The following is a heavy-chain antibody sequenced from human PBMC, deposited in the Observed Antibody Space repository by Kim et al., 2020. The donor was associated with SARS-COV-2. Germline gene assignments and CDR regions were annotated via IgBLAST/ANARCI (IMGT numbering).Heavy chain of an antibody. V-gene: IGHV4-39*02. CDR3: GRDESYSVSLDVGFYY. D-gene: IGHD3-10*01. CDR2: AYDIGNT. J-gene: IGHJ6*01. Sequence: SETLSLTCTVSGGSLSSSSYYWGWLRQRPGQGREWIVTAYDIGNTYYNPSLKSPVTISVATTKNYFSLNLGSVTAADTDDCYSGRDESYSVSLDVGFYY. CDR1: GGSLSSSSYY.